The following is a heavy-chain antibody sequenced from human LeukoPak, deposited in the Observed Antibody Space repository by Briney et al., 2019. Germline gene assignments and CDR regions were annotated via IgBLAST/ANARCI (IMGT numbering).Heavy chain of an antibody. V-gene: IGHV4-59*01. J-gene: IGHJ4*02. Sequence: SETLSLTCTVSGGSISSYYWNWIRQPPGKGLEWIGYIFYSGSTNYNPSLKSRVTISVDTSKNQFSLKLNSVTAADMAVYYCARGRPIDYWGQGTLVTVSS. CDR1: GGSISSYY. CDR2: IFYSGST. CDR3: ARGRPIDY.